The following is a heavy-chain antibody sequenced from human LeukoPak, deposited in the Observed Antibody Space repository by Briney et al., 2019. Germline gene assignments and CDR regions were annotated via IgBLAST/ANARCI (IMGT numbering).Heavy chain of an antibody. CDR3: AREPSGYFDWLGWDY. Sequence: GASVKVSCKASGGTFSSYAISWVRQAPGQGLEWMGRIIPILGIANYAQKFQGRVTITADKSTSTAYMGLSSLRPEDTAVYYCAREPSGYFDWLGWDYWGQGTLVTVSS. J-gene: IGHJ4*02. V-gene: IGHV1-69*04. D-gene: IGHD3-9*01. CDR2: IIPILGIA. CDR1: GGTFSSYA.